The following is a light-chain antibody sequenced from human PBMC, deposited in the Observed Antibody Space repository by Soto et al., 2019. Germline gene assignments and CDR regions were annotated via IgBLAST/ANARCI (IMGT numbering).Light chain of an antibody. V-gene: IGKV1-9*01. CDR1: QGISSY. CDR2: AAS. J-gene: IGKJ3*01. CDR3: QHLNSYPLT. Sequence: DIQLTQSPSFLSASVGDRVTITCRASQGISSYLAWYQQKPGKAPKLLIYAASTLLSGVPSRFSGSGSGTEFTLTISSLQPEDFASYYCQHLNSYPLTFGPGSTVDIK.